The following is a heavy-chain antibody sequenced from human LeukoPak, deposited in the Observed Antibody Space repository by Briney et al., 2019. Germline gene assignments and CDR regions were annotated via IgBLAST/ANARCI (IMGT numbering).Heavy chain of an antibody. Sequence: SETLSLTCAVSGGSISSGGYSWNWIRQPPGKGLEWIGFIYYSGSTYYNPSLKSRVTLSVDTSKNQFSLQLSSVTAADTAVYYCAREVHDYVWGSQHDALDIWGKGTMVTVSS. CDR3: AREVHDYVWGSQHDALDI. CDR2: IYYSGST. CDR1: GGSISSGGYS. D-gene: IGHD3-16*01. V-gene: IGHV4-30-4*07. J-gene: IGHJ3*02.